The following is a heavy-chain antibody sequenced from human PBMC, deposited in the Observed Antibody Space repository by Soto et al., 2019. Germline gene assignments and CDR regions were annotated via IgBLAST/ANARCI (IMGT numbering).Heavy chain of an antibody. J-gene: IGHJ4*02. Sequence: VGSLRLSCAASVFTFSSYSMNWVRHSPGKGLEWVSSISTSSSYIYYADSVKGRFTISRDNAKNSLYLQMNSLRAEDTAVYYCASPLGIVGVNPVVDYWGQGTLVTVSS. V-gene: IGHV3-21*01. CDR3: ASPLGIVGVNPVVDY. D-gene: IGHD1-26*01. CDR1: VFTFSSYS. CDR2: ISTSSSYI.